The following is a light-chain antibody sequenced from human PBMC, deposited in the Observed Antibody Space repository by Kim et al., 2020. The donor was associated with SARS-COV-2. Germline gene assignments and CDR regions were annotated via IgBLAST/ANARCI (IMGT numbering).Light chain of an antibody. CDR2: GKN. CDR1: SLRSYY. Sequence: VALGQTVRITCQGDSLRSYYATWYQQKPGQAPIPVIYGKNNRPSGIPDRFSGSSSGNTASLTITGAQAADEADYFCCSRDSNNNVVFGGGTSLTVL. J-gene: IGLJ3*02. V-gene: IGLV3-19*01. CDR3: CSRDSNNNVV.